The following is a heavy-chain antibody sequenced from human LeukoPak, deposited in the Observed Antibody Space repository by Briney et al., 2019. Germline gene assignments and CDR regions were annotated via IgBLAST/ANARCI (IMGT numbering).Heavy chain of an antibody. CDR2: IYPSDSDT. D-gene: IGHD3-10*01. CDR3: ARYRGSGSYSDY. Sequence: GESLKISCKGSGYSFPSYWIGWVRQMPGKGLEWMGTIYPSDSDTRYSPSFQGQVTISADKTIDTAYLQWSSLKASDTAMYFCARYRGSGSYSDYWGQGTLVTVSS. V-gene: IGHV5-51*01. J-gene: IGHJ4*02. CDR1: GYSFPSYW.